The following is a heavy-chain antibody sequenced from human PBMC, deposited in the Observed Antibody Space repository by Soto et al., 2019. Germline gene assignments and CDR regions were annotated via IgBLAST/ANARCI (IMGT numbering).Heavy chain of an antibody. CDR1: GYTFTSYG. CDR3: ERIETEFKVTNNWFDP. D-gene: IGHD4-4*01. Sequence: ASVKVSCKASGYTFTSYGISWVRQAPGQGLEWMGWISAYNGNTNYAQKLQGRVTMTTDTSTSTAYMELRSLRSDDTAVYYCERIETEFKVTNNWFDPWGQGNLVTVSS. CDR2: ISAYNGNT. V-gene: IGHV1-18*01. J-gene: IGHJ5*02.